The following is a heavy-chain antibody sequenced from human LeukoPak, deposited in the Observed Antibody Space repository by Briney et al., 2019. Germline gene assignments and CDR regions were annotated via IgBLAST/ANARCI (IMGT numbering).Heavy chain of an antibody. CDR2: ISVYNGNT. CDR3: ARVADPTGYYFYMDV. Sequence: ASVKVSCRAPGYTFTSYGISWVRQAPGQGLEWMGWISVYNGNTNYAQNFQGRVTMTTDTSTTTAYMELRSLRSDDTAIYYCARVADPTGYYFYMDVWGKGTTVTVSS. CDR1: GYTFTSYG. D-gene: IGHD1-14*01. J-gene: IGHJ6*03. V-gene: IGHV1-18*01.